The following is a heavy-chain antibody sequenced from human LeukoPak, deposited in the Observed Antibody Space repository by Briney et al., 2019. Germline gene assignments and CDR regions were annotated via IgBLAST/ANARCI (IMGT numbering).Heavy chain of an antibody. CDR3: ARVIVVVPIGVYHYYAMDV. D-gene: IGHD2-2*01. CDR2: IYYIGST. Sequence: PSQTLSFTCTVSGDSISTGGYYWAWIRQHRERGLEWIVYIYYIGSTHYNPSLQSRVTISVDTSKNQFSLNLNSVTAADTAVYYCARVIVVVPIGVYHYYAMDVWGQGTTVTVSS. V-gene: IGHV4-31*03. J-gene: IGHJ6*02. CDR1: GDSISTGGYY.